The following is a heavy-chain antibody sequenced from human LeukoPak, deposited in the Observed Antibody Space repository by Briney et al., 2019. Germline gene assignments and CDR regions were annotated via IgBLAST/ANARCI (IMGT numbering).Heavy chain of an antibody. D-gene: IGHD3-22*01. CDR3: ARLTMIVVAEAFDI. CDR2: ISSSSSYI. CDR1: GFTFSSYS. V-gene: IGHV3-21*01. J-gene: IGHJ3*02. Sequence: GGSLRLSCAASGFTFSSYSMNWVRQAPGKGLEWVSSISSSSSYIYYADSVKGRFTISRDNSKNTLYLQMNSLRAEDTAVYYCARLTMIVVAEAFDIWGQGTMVTVSS.